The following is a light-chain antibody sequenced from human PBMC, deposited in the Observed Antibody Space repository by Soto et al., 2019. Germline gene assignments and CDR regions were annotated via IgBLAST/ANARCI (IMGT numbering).Light chain of an antibody. CDR2: GAS. CDR3: QQYNNWPPPYT. J-gene: IGKJ2*01. Sequence: EIAMTQSPGTLSVSLGERATLSCRASQSISFNLAWYQQKPGQAPRLLIYGASTRATGVPARFGGSGSGTQFTLTISSLQSEDFAVYYCQQYNNWPPPYTFGQGTKLEIK. V-gene: IGKV3-15*01. CDR1: QSISFN.